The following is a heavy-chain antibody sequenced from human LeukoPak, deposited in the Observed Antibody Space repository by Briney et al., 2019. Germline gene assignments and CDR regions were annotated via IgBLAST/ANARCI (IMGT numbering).Heavy chain of an antibody. CDR1: GFTFSSYA. Sequence: PGGSLRLSCAASGFTFSSYAMSWVRQAPGKGLEWVSGISDSGGNTYYAGSVKGRFTISRDNSKNMLYLQMNSLRAEGTAVYYCAKKIPTSFDPWGQRTLVTVSS. CDR2: ISDSGGNT. J-gene: IGHJ5*02. CDR3: AKKIPTSFDP. V-gene: IGHV3-23*01.